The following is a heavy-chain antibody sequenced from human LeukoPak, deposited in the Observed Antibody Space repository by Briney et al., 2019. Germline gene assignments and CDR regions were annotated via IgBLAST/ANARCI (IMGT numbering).Heavy chain of an antibody. CDR1: GFSVSNND. Sequence: GGSLRLSCAASGFSVSNNDMSWVRQAPGKGLEWVSVIYSGGGTYYADSVKGRFTISRDNSKNTLYVQMNSLRVEDTAMYYCAKDWNYYGSGNYYDSWGYWGQGTLVSVSS. J-gene: IGHJ4*02. CDR3: AKDWNYYGSGNYYDSWGY. D-gene: IGHD3-10*01. CDR2: IYSGGGT. V-gene: IGHV3-66*01.